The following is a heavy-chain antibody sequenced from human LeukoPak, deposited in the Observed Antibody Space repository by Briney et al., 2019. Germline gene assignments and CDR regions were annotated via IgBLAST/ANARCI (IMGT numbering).Heavy chain of an antibody. Sequence: SGTLSLTCAVSGVSISTGYWWSWVRQPPGERLEWIGEIHHSGSAAYNPSLKSRVIISVDKSKNQFSLNLNSVTAADTAVHYCVRNGDYSADYWGQGTLVTVSS. J-gene: IGHJ4*02. V-gene: IGHV4-4*02. CDR1: GVSISTGYW. CDR3: VRNGDYSADY. CDR2: IHHSGSA. D-gene: IGHD4-17*01.